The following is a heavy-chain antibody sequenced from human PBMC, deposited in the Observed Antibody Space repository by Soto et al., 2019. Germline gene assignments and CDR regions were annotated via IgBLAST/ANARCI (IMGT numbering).Heavy chain of an antibody. J-gene: IGHJ4*03. CDR3: TKALYCSSTSCYSGGDTFHL. D-gene: IGHD2-2*01. CDR1: GFTFSSYA. V-gene: IGHV3-23*01. CDR2: ISGSGGST. Sequence: GGSLRLSCAASGFTFSSYAMSWVRQAPGNGPEWVSAISGSGGSTYYADSVKGRFTISRDNSKNTLSLQMNSLRPDDTGVYFCTKALYCSSTSCYSGGDTFHLWGQGTQVTSPQ.